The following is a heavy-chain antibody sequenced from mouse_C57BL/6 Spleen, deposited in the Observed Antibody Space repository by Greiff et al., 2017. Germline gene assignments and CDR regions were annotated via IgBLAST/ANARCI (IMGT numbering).Heavy chain of an antibody. CDR2: ISYDGSN. D-gene: IGHD1-1*01. Sequence: EVHLVESGPGLVKPSQSLSLTCSVTGYSITSGYYWNWIRQFPGNKLEWMGYISYDGSNNYNPSLKNRISITRDTSKNQFFLKLNSVTTEDTATYYCALYYYGSSYDYAMDYWGQGTSVTVSS. V-gene: IGHV3-6*01. CDR3: ALYYYGSSYDYAMDY. J-gene: IGHJ4*01. CDR1: GYSITSGYY.